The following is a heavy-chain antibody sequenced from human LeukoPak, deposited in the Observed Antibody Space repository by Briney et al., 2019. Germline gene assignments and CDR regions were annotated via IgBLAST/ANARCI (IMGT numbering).Heavy chain of an antibody. CDR2: ISTDGGST. J-gene: IGHJ4*02. V-gene: IGHV3-64*01. CDR1: GLTFSSYA. D-gene: IGHD3-10*01. Sequence: GGSLRLSCAASGLTFSSYAMHWVRQAPGKGLEYVSSISTDGGSTYYANSAKGRFTISRDNSKNTLYLQMGSLRAEDMAVYYCARGGAYGSGSYYNMNFWGQGTLVTVSS. CDR3: ARGGAYGSGSYYNMNF.